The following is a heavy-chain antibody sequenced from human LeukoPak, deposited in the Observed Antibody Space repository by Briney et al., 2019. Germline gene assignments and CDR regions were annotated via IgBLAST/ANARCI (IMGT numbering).Heavy chain of an antibody. CDR3: ARRGGGNYFDY. CDR1: GGSISSGSNF. D-gene: IGHD2-15*01. Sequence: SETLSFTCTVSGGSISSGSNFWGWLRQPPGKGLEWIGSISYSRSSYYNPSLKSRVTISVDTSKNQFSLKLSSVTAADTAVYSCARRGGGNYFDYWGQGTLVTVSS. V-gene: IGHV4-39*01. J-gene: IGHJ4*02. CDR2: ISYSRSS.